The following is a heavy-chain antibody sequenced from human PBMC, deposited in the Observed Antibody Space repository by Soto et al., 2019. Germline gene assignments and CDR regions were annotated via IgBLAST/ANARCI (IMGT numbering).Heavy chain of an antibody. V-gene: IGHV1-18*01. CDR3: ARRSESYAGLDY. CDR1: GYTFTSYG. J-gene: IGHJ4*02. Sequence: QVQLVQSGAEVKKPGASVKVSCKASGYTFTSYGISWVRQAPGQGFEWMGWISANNGNTNYAQKFQGRVIMTTDTLTSTAYMALRSQRTDDTAVYYCARRSESYAGLDYWGQGTLVTVSP. CDR2: ISANNGNT. D-gene: IGHD1-26*01.